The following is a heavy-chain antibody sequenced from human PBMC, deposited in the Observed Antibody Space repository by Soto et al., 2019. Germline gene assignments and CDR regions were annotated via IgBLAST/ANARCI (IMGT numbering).Heavy chain of an antibody. J-gene: IGHJ6*02. CDR2: IKRKIDGEAT. V-gene: IGHV3-15*07. Sequence: EVQLVESGGGLVKPGGSLRLSCAASGFSFSNAWMNWVRRAPGKGLEWVGRIKRKIDGEATDYAGPVKGRFTVFRDDSKSALYLQMNSLKGDDTAVYYCTTGSVEGVWGQGTTVTVS. D-gene: IGHD2-15*01. CDR1: GFSFSNAW. CDR3: TTGSVEGV.